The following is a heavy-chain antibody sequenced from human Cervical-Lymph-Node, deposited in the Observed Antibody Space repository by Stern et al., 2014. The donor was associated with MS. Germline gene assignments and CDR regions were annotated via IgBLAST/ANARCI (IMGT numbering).Heavy chain of an antibody. CDR1: GFTFSGSA. CDR2: IRSKANSYAT. J-gene: IGHJ4*02. V-gene: IGHV3-73*02. CDR3: TRKAREAGDY. Sequence: EVQLVESGGGLVQPGGSLKLSCAASGFTFSGSAMHWVRQASGKGLEWVGRIRSKANSYATAYAASVKGRFTISRDDSKNTAYLQMNSLKTEDTAVYYCTRKAREAGDYWGQGTLVTVSS.